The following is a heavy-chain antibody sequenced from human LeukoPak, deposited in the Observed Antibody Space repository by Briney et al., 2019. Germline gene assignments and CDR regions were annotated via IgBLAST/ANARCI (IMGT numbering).Heavy chain of an antibody. CDR1: GFTFDDYA. Sequence: PGGSLRLSCAASGFTFDDYAMHWVRQAPGKGLEWVSGISWNSGSIGYADSVKGRFTISRDNAENSLYLQMNSLRAEDTALYYCAKGYYYDSSGYYSKHFDYWGQGTLVTVSS. CDR2: ISWNSGSI. D-gene: IGHD3-22*01. CDR3: AKGYYYDSSGYYSKHFDY. V-gene: IGHV3-9*01. J-gene: IGHJ4*02.